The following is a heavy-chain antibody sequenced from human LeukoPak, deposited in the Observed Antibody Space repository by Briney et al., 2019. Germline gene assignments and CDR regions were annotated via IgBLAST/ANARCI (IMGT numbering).Heavy chain of an antibody. CDR3: AKMIVLRYFDWLGYFDL. Sequence: GGSLRLSCAASGFTFSSYAMSWVRQAPGKGLEWVSAISGSGGSTYYADSVKGPFTISRDNSKNTLYLQMNSLRAEDTAVYYCAKMIVLRYFDWLGYFDLWGRGTLVTVSS. D-gene: IGHD3-9*01. V-gene: IGHV3-23*01. J-gene: IGHJ2*01. CDR2: ISGSGGST. CDR1: GFTFSSYA.